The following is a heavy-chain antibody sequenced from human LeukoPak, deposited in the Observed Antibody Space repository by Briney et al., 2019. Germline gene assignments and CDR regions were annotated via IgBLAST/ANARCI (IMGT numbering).Heavy chain of an antibody. CDR1: GDSISSSY. V-gene: IGHV4-59*01. J-gene: IGHJ6*03. CDR3: ARSMYYGLRSGYSGGFYYMDV. D-gene: IGHD3-3*01. CDR2: LPNSGSS. Sequence: KPSETLSLTCSVSGDSISSSYWSWIRQSPGRGLEWIGYLPNSGSSTYNPSLKSRVTISVETPKNRFSLDLTSVTDADTAVYYCARSMYYGLRSGYSGGFYYMDVWGKGTTVIVSS.